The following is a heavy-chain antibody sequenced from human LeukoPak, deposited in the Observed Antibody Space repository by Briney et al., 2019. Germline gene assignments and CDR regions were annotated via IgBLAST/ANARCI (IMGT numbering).Heavy chain of an antibody. D-gene: IGHD6-19*01. CDR2: ISSSSSYI. J-gene: IGHJ4*02. CDR1: GFTFSSYS. Sequence: GGSLRLSCAASGFTFSSYSMNWVRQAPGKGLEWVSSISSSSSYIYYADSVKGRFTISRDNAKNSLYLQMNSLRAEDTAVYYCANSLLHSGWYYFDYWGQGTLVTVSS. V-gene: IGHV3-21*04. CDR3: ANSLLHSGWYYFDY.